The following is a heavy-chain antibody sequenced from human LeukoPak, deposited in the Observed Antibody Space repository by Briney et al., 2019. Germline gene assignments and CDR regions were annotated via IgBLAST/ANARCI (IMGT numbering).Heavy chain of an antibody. CDR1: GFTFSDYA. Sequence: GGSLRLSCAASGFTFSDYAMSWVRQAPGKGLEWVSNIRGSGDSTYYADSVKGRFTISRDNSKNTLYLQMNSLRAEDTAVYYCAKIGSSSWYLRPFDYWGRGTLVTVSS. D-gene: IGHD6-13*01. J-gene: IGHJ4*02. CDR3: AKIGSSSWYLRPFDY. V-gene: IGHV3-23*01. CDR2: IRGSGDST.